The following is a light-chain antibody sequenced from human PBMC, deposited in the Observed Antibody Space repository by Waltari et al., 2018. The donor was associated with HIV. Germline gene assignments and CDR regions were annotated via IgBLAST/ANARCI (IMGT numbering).Light chain of an antibody. CDR2: GAS. J-gene: IGKJ5*01. V-gene: IGKV3D-15*01. CDR3: QQYYKWPLT. Sequence: EIVMIQSPGTLSVSPGERATLSCRASESVNSNLAWYQQKPGQAPRLLIFGASTRATGIAARFSGSASGTEFTLTISRLQSEDFAVYYCQQYYKWPLTFGQGTLLEIK. CDR1: ESVNSN.